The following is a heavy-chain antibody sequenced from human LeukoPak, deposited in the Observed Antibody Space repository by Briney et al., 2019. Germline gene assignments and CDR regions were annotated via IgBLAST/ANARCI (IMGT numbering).Heavy chain of an antibody. Sequence: AGGSLRLSCAASGFTFSDYYMSWIRQAPGKGLEWVSYISSSGSTIYYADSVKGRFTISRDNAKNSLYLQMNSLRAEDTAVYYCARAPGNYDILTGYGMDVWGQGTTVTVSS. D-gene: IGHD3-9*01. V-gene: IGHV3-11*01. CDR2: ISSSGSTI. CDR1: GFTFSDYY. J-gene: IGHJ6*02. CDR3: ARAPGNYDILTGYGMDV.